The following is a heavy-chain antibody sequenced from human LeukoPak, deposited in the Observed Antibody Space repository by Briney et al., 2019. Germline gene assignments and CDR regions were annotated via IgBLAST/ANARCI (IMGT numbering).Heavy chain of an antibody. D-gene: IGHD3-10*01. CDR2: IYTSGST. V-gene: IGHV4-61*02. Sequence: PSETLSLTCTVSGGSISSGSYYWSWIRQPAGKGLEWIGRIYTSGSTNYNPSLKSRVTISVDTSKNQFSLKLSSVTAADTAVYYCARDHFHGGFGELFSIRYAFDIWGQGTMVTVSS. J-gene: IGHJ3*02. CDR3: ARDHFHGGFGELFSIRYAFDI. CDR1: GGSISSGSYY.